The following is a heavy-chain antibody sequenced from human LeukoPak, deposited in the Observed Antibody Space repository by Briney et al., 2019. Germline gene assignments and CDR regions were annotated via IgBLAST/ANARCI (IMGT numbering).Heavy chain of an antibody. CDR1: GFTFSSYW. D-gene: IGHD3-10*01. V-gene: IGHV3-7*01. Sequence: GGSLRLSCAASGFTFSSYWMSWVRQAPGKGLEWVANIKQDGSEKYYVDSVKGRFTISRDNAKNSLYLQMNSLRAEDTAVYYCARAGHYYGSGYPRPFDPWGQGTLVTVSS. J-gene: IGHJ5*02. CDR2: IKQDGSEK. CDR3: ARAGHYYGSGYPRPFDP.